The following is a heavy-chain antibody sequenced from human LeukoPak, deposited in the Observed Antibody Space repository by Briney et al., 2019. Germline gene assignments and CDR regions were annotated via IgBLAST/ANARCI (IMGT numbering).Heavy chain of an antibody. CDR2: IIPIFGTA. V-gene: IGHV1-69*13. CDR1: GGTFSSYA. D-gene: IGHD3-16*02. Sequence: SVKVSCKASGGTFSSYAIGWVRQAPGQGLEWMGGIIPIFGTANYAQKFQGRVTITADESTSTAYMELSSLRSEDTAVYYCARARYYDYVWGSYRYKRCWFDPWGQGTLVTVSS. J-gene: IGHJ5*02. CDR3: ARARYYDYVWGSYRYKRCWFDP.